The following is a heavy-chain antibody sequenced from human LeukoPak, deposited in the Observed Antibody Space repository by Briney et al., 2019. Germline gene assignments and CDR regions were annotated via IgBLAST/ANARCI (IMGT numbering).Heavy chain of an antibody. V-gene: IGHV4-30-2*01. Sequence: SETLSLTCAVSGGSISSGGYSWSWIRQPPGKGLEWIGYIYHSGSTYYNPSLKSRVTISVDRSKNQFSLKLSSVTAADTAVYYCARGNPTQFDYWAREPWSPSPQ. J-gene: IGHJ4*02. CDR2: IYHSGST. CDR1: GGSISSGGYS. CDR3: ARGNPTQFDY.